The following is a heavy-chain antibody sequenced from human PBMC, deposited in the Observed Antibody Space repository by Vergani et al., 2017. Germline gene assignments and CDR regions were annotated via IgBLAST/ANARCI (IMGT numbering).Heavy chain of an antibody. CDR1: GFTFSSYA. Sequence: QVQLVESGGGVVQPGRSLRLSCAASGFTFSSYAMHWVRQAPGKGLEWVAVISYDGSNKYYADSVKGRFTISRDNSKNTLYLQMNSLRAEDTAVHYCATLHVAVGVDYWGQGTLVTVSS. CDR2: ISYDGSNK. V-gene: IGHV3-30-3*01. J-gene: IGHJ4*02. CDR3: ATLHVAVGVDY.